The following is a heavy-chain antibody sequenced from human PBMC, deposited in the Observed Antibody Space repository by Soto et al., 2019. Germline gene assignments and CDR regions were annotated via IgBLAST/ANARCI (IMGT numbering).Heavy chain of an antibody. CDR2: INPNSGGT. V-gene: IGHV1-2*02. Sequence: PPASVKVSCKASGYTFTGYYMHWVRQAPGQGLEWMGWINPNSGGTNYAQKFQGRVTMTRDTSISTAYMELSRLRSDDTAVYYCARDTYSSSSHYYYGMDVWGQGTTVTVSS. CDR3: ARDTYSSSSHYYYGMDV. J-gene: IGHJ6*02. CDR1: GYTFTGYY. D-gene: IGHD6-6*01.